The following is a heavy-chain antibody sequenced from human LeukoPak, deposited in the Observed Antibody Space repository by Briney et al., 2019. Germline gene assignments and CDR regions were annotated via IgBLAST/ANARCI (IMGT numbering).Heavy chain of an antibody. CDR1: GFTFSSYE. D-gene: IGHD4-23*01. J-gene: IGHJ4*02. V-gene: IGHV3-48*03. CDR3: ARVGYGGNDFDY. CDR2: ISSSGSTI. Sequence: PGGSLRLSCAASGFTFSSYEMNWDRQAPGKGLEWASYISSSGSTIYYADSVKGRFTISRDNAKNSLYLQMNSLRAEDTAVYYCARVGYGGNDFDYWGQGTLVTVSS.